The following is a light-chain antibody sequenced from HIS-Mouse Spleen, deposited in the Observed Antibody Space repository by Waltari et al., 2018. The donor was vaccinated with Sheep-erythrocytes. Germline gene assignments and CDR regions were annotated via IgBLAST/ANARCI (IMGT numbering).Light chain of an antibody. CDR1: QDISNY. J-gene: IGKJ4*01. CDR3: QQYNSYSPLT. Sequence: DIQMTQSPSSLSASVGDRVTITCQASQDISNYLNWYQQKPGKAPKLLIYKASSLESGVPSRFSGSGSGKEFTLTISSLQPDDFSTYYCQQYNSYSPLTFGGGTKVEIK. CDR2: KAS. V-gene: IGKV1-5*03.